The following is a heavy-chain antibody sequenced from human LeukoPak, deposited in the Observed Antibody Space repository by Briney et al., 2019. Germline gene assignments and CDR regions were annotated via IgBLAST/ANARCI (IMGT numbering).Heavy chain of an antibody. D-gene: IGHD1-26*01. V-gene: IGHV3-30*18. CDR2: ISYVGNNK. Sequence: GGSLRLSCAASGFKFHDYGMHWVRQAPGKGLEWVAVISYVGNNKYHTDSVKGRFTISRDNSKNTLYLQMNSLRAEDTAVYYCAKDLSTGAADYYFDYWGQGTLVTVSS. J-gene: IGHJ4*02. CDR1: GFKFHDYG. CDR3: AKDLSTGAADYYFDY.